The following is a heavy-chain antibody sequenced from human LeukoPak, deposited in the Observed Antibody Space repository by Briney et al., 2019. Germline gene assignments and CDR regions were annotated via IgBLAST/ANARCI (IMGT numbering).Heavy chain of an antibody. V-gene: IGHV1-2*02. CDR3: ARDHPQVWFGEYYYYMDV. Sequence: ASVKVSCKASGYTFTGYYMHWVRQAPGQGLEWMGWINPNSGGTNYAQKFQGRVTMTRDTSISTAYMELSRLRSDDTAVYYCARDHPQVWFGEYYYYMDVWGKGTTVTISS. D-gene: IGHD3-10*01. CDR1: GYTFTGYY. J-gene: IGHJ6*03. CDR2: INPNSGGT.